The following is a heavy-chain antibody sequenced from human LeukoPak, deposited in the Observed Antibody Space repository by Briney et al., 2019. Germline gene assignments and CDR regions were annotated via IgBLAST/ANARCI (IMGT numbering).Heavy chain of an antibody. Sequence: ASVKLSCTASGYTFTSYYMHWVRQAPGQGLERLGIINPRGGSASYAQKFQGRDTMTRDTSTSTVYMELSSLRSEDTAVYYCARGRLGWFDPWGQGTLVTVSS. V-gene: IGHV1-46*01. CDR2: INPRGGSA. CDR1: GYTFTSYY. J-gene: IGHJ5*02. CDR3: ARGRLGWFDP.